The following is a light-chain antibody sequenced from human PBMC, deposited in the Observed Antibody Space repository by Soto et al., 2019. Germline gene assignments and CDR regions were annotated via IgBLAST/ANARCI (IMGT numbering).Light chain of an antibody. CDR3: QESTDTPYT. J-gene: IGKJ2*01. V-gene: IGKV1-39*01. CDR1: QSISNY. CDR2: AAS. Sequence: DIQMTQSPSSLSASVGDRVTITCRASQSISNYLNWYQQKPGKAPKLLIYAASSLQSGVPSRFTGSGSGTDFTLTISSLQPEDFATYYCQESTDTPYTFGQGTKLEI.